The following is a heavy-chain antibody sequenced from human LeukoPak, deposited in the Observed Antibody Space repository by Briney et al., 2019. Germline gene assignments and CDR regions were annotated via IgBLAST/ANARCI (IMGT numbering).Heavy chain of an antibody. D-gene: IGHD5-12*01. V-gene: IGHV4-39*01. CDR3: ARRNSMVASLGY. CDR2: INYSGST. J-gene: IGHJ4*02. Sequence: SETLSLTCTVSGGSVISDTYYWGWVRQPPGKGLEGIGSINYSGSTYYNPSLKSRATISVDTSKNQFSLRLSSVTAADTAVYYCARRNSMVASLGYWGQGTLVTVSS. CDR1: GGSVISDTYY.